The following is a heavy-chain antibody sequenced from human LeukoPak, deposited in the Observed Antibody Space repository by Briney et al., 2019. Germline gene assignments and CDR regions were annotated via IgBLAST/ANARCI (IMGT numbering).Heavy chain of an antibody. J-gene: IGHJ5*02. CDR2: IYYSGST. Sequence: PSETLSLTCTVSGGSISSYYWSWIRQPPGKGLEWIGYIYYSGSTNYNPSLKSRVTIPVDTSKNQFSLKLSSVTAADTAVYYCARGKYFDWLLGWFDPWGQGTLVTVSS. V-gene: IGHV4-59*01. CDR1: GGSISSYY. D-gene: IGHD3-9*01. CDR3: ARGKYFDWLLGWFDP.